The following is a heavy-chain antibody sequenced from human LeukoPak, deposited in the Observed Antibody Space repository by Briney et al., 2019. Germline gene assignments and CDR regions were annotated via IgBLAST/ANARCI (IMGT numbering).Heavy chain of an antibody. D-gene: IGHD7-27*01. CDR2: VQYTGTT. CDR1: GGYVNSDGDF. V-gene: IGHV4-39*01. CDR3: VRHRSFLGWLDP. J-gene: IGHJ5*02. Sequence: SETLSPTCTVSGGYVNSDGDFWGWIRQPPGTGLEWIAIVQYTGTTFYNPSLWSRVTISVDPSKNQFSLKLNSVTAADTAVYYCVRHRSFLGWLDPWGPGILVTVSS.